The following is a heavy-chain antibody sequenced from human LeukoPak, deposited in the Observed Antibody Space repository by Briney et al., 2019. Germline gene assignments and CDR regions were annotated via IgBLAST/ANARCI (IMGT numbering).Heavy chain of an antibody. Sequence: ASVKVSCKASGYPFGSYGISWVRQAPGQGLEWMGWISAYKGNTNYAQKFQGRVTMTRDTSTSTAYMELRSLRSDDTAVYYCARDHGGKVDRYFDLWGRGTLVTVSS. D-gene: IGHD4-23*01. CDR2: ISAYKGNT. V-gene: IGHV1-18*01. CDR1: GYPFGSYG. J-gene: IGHJ2*01. CDR3: ARDHGGKVDRYFDL.